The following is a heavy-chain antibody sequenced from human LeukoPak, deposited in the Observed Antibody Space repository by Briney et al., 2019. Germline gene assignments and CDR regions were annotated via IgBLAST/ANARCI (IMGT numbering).Heavy chain of an antibody. CDR2: MNPNSGNT. D-gene: IGHD2-21*02. V-gene: IGHV1-8*01. Sequence: ASVKVSCKASGYTFTSYDINWVRQATGQGLEWMGWMNPNSGNTGYAQKFQGRVTMTRNTTISTAYMELSSLRSEDTAVYYCARLSYCGGDCYFAFDIWGQGTMVTVSS. CDR1: GYTFTSYD. CDR3: ARLSYCGGDCYFAFDI. J-gene: IGHJ3*02.